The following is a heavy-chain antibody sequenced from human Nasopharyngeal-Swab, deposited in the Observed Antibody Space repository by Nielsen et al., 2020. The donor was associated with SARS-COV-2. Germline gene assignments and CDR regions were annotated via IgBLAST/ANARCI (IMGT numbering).Heavy chain of an antibody. CDR3: ARLVGATLYGMDV. Sequence: WVRQAPGQGLEWMGGIIPIFGTANYAQKFQGRVTITADESTSTAYMELSSLRSEDTAVYYCARLVGATLYGMDVWGQGTTVTSP. V-gene: IGHV1-69*01. CDR2: IIPIFGTA. J-gene: IGHJ6*02. D-gene: IGHD1-26*01.